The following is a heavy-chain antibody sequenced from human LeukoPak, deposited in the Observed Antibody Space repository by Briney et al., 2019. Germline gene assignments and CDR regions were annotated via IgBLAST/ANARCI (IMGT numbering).Heavy chain of an antibody. CDR2: ISAYNGNT. Sequence: ASVKVSCKXSGYTFTSYGISWVRQAPGQGLEWMGWISAYNGNTNYAQKLQGRVTMTTDTSTSTAYMELRSLRSDDTAVYYCARQAVAGTTGYYYYYMDVWGKGTTVTVSS. D-gene: IGHD6-19*01. V-gene: IGHV1-18*01. CDR1: GYTFTSYG. CDR3: ARQAVAGTTGYYYYYMDV. J-gene: IGHJ6*03.